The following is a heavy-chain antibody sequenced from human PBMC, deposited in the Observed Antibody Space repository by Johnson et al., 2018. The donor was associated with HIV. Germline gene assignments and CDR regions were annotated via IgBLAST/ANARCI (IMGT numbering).Heavy chain of an antibody. Sequence: QVQLVESGGGVVQPGRSLRLSCAASGFTFSSYAMHWVRQAPGKGLEWVAIISYDGSNKYYADSVKGRFTITRDNSKSTLYLQMNSLRAEDTAVYYCARRMVQGVIITSGAFDIWGQGTMVTVSS. CDR3: ARRMVQGVIITSGAFDI. D-gene: IGHD3-10*01. J-gene: IGHJ3*02. V-gene: IGHV3-30*03. CDR2: ISYDGSNK. CDR1: GFTFSSYA.